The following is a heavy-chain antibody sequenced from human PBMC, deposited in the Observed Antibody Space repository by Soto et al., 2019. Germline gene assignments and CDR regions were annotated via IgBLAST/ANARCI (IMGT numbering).Heavy chain of an antibody. CDR2: IIPFFGTP. Sequence: QVLLVQSGAEVKKPGSSVKVSCKLSGATFSSYAMSWVRQAPGQGLEWIGGIIPFFGTPNYAQKFQGRVTITADTSTATSYMELSSLRSDDTAVYYCVRVGFNSHSDFDYWGQGTLITVSS. J-gene: IGHJ4*02. CDR1: GATFSSYA. V-gene: IGHV1-69*06. CDR3: VRVGFNSHSDFDY. D-gene: IGHD2-21*01.